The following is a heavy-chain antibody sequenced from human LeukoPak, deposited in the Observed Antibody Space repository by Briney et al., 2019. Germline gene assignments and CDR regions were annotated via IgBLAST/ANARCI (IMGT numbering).Heavy chain of an antibody. CDR2: ISGRSSTI. D-gene: IGHD1-26*01. V-gene: IGHV3-48*01. CDR1: AFTFSDYS. Sequence: GGSLRLSCAASAFTFSDYSMNWVRQAPGKGLEWISYISGRSSTIYYADSVRGRFTTSRDNAKNSMYLQMNSLRAEDTAVYYCARDRLTSGSYFFDYWGQGTLVTVSS. CDR3: ARDRLTSGSYFFDY. J-gene: IGHJ4*02.